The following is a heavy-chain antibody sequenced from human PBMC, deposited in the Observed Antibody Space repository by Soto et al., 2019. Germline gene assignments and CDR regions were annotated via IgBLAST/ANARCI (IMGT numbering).Heavy chain of an antibody. CDR1: GYTFTSYG. D-gene: IGHD3-10*01. Sequence: QVQLVQSGAEVKKPGASVKVSCKASGYTFTSYGISWVRQAPGQGLEWMGWISAYNGNTNYAQKVQGRVTMTTDTSSSTAYMELRSLRSDDAAVYYCAGDQDQTYYCGSGSHWGQGTLVTVSS. J-gene: IGHJ4*02. CDR3: AGDQDQTYYCGSGSH. CDR2: ISAYNGNT. V-gene: IGHV1-18*01.